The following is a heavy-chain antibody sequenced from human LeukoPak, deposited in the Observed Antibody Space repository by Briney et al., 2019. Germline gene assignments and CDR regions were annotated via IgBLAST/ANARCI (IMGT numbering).Heavy chain of an antibody. Sequence: SETLSLTCSVSGGSISNYYWNWLRQPAGKGLEWIGRIYASGSTNYNPSLKSRVTISMDKSKNHFSLNLKSVTAADTAFYYCARDFYGDDGHHPFDYWGQGIQVTVS. CDR3: ARDFYGDDGHHPFDY. D-gene: IGHD2/OR15-2a*01. J-gene: IGHJ4*02. CDR1: GGSISNYY. CDR2: IYASGST. V-gene: IGHV4-4*07.